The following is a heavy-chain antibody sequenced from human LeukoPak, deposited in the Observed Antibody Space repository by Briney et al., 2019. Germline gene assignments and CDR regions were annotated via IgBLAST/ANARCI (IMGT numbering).Heavy chain of an antibody. J-gene: IGHJ4*02. CDR2: ISYDGSNK. CDR1: GFTFSSYA. CDR3: ARWGGQYDFWSGYYSFDY. V-gene: IGHV3-30*04. Sequence: GGSLRLSCAASGFTFSSYAMHWVRQAPGKGLEWVAVISYDGSNKYYADSVKGRFTISRDNSKNKLYLQMNSLRAEDTAVYYCARWGGQYDFWSGYYSFDYWGQGTLVTVSS. D-gene: IGHD3-3*01.